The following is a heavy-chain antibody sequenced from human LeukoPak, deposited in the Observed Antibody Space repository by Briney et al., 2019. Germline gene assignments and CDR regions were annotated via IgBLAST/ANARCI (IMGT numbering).Heavy chain of an antibody. V-gene: IGHV1-2*02. Sequence: GASVKVSCKASGYTFTDYYMHWVRQAPGQGLEWMGWINPNSGNTDYAQKFQGMVSMTRDTSISTVYMELNRLRSDDTAVYYCARDRSRVLDYWGQGTLVIVSS. J-gene: IGHJ4*02. D-gene: IGHD2-8*02. CDR3: ARDRSRVLDY. CDR1: GYTFTDYY. CDR2: INPNSGNT.